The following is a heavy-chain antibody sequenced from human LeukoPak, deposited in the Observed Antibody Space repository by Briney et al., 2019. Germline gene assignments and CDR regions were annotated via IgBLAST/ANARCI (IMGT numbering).Heavy chain of an antibody. Sequence: PSETLSLTCTVSGVSISSSSYYWGWIRQPPGKGLEWIGSIYYSGSTYYNPSLKSRVTISVDTSKNQFSLKLSSVTAADTAVYYCARLNCSSTSCYDSPDYYGMDVWGQGTTVTVSS. J-gene: IGHJ6*02. CDR2: IYYSGST. D-gene: IGHD2-2*01. CDR1: GVSISSSSYY. CDR3: ARLNCSSTSCYDSPDYYGMDV. V-gene: IGHV4-39*01.